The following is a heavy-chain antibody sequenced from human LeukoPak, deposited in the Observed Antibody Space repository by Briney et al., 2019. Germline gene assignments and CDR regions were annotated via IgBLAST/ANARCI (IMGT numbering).Heavy chain of an antibody. CDR2: INHSGST. Sequence: PSETLSLTCAVYGGSFSGYYWSWIRQPQGRGLEWIGEINHSGSTNYNPSLKSRVTISVDTSKNQFSLKLSSVTAADTAVYYCARENYYGSGSYSPWGQGTLVTVSS. J-gene: IGHJ5*02. V-gene: IGHV4-34*01. CDR3: ARENYYGSGSYSP. D-gene: IGHD3-10*01. CDR1: GGSFSGYY.